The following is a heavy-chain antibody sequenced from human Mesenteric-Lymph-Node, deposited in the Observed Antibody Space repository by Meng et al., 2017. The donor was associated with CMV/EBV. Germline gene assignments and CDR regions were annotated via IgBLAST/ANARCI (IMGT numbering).Heavy chain of an antibody. Sequence: LNTAWMNWVRQGPGKGLEWVGRIKSKTDGGTADYAAPVKGRFTFSRDDSKNTLYLQMNSLKTKDTAVYYCTTGNYGDYYRGGTYYFDYWGQGTLVTVS. CDR3: TTGNYGDYYRGGTYYFDY. CDR2: IKSKTDGGTA. CDR1: LNTAW. J-gene: IGHJ4*02. V-gene: IGHV3-15*01. D-gene: IGHD4-17*01.